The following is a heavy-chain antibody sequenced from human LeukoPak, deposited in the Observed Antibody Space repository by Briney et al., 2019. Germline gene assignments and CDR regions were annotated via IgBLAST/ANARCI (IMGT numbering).Heavy chain of an antibody. Sequence: GGSLRLSCAASGFTFSDYYMSWVRQAPGKGLEWVSYISSSGSTIYYADSVKGRFTISRDNAKNSLYLQMNSLRAEDTAVYYCARHNDLVVVQAAPDVWGKGTTVTVSS. CDR2: ISSSGSTI. CDR3: ARHNDLVVVQAAPDV. V-gene: IGHV3-11*04. J-gene: IGHJ6*04. D-gene: IGHD2-2*01. CDR1: GFTFSDYY.